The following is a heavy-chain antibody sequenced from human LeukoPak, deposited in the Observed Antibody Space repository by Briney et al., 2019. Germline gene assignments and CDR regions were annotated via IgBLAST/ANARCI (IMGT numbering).Heavy chain of an antibody. CDR2: IYHSGST. CDR3: ARGPNYYDSSGYLKFYYYYYMDV. Sequence: KSSGTLSLTCAVSGGSISSSHWWSWVRQPPGKGLEWIGEIYHSGSTNYNPSLKGRVTMSVDKSKNQFSLKLSSVTAADTAVYYCARGPNYYDSSGYLKFYYYYYMDVWGKGTTVTISS. CDR1: GGSISSSHW. V-gene: IGHV4-4*02. D-gene: IGHD3-22*01. J-gene: IGHJ6*03.